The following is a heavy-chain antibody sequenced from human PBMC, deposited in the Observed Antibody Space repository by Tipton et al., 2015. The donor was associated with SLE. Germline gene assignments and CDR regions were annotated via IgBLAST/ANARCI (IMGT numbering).Heavy chain of an antibody. J-gene: IGHJ4*02. Sequence: SLRLSCAASGFTFSNYAMSWVRLAPGKGLGWVAIIKEDGSETNYVDSVKGRFTISRDNAKNSVYLQMNSLRGEDTAVYYCATSKDAAGTDWGQGTLVTVSS. CDR2: IKEDGSET. CDR1: GFTFSNYA. CDR3: ATSKDAAGTD. D-gene: IGHD1-1*01. V-gene: IGHV3-7*01.